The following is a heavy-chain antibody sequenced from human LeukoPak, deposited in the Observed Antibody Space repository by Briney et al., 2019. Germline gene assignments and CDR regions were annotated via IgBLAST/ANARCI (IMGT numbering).Heavy chain of an antibody. V-gene: IGHV3-11*04. J-gene: IGHJ4*02. CDR3: AREGAVALFDY. CDR2: ITTASTM. CDR1: GFTFSEFY. Sequence: GGSLRLSCSASGFTFSEFYMSWIRQAPGKGLEWVSYITTASTMYFADSVSGRFTVSMDNAKNSLYLQMNSLRAEDSAVYYCAREGAVALFDYWGQGTLVTVSS. D-gene: IGHD6-19*01.